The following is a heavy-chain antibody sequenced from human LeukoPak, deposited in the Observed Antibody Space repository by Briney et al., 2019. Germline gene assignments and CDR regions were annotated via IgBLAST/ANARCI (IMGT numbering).Heavy chain of an antibody. CDR1: GGSISSGDYY. D-gene: IGHD3-10*01. CDR2: IYYSGST. V-gene: IGHV4-30-4*08. CDR3: ARGQGGDGSDPPRWSDP. J-gene: IGHJ5*02. Sequence: SQTLSLTCTVSGGSISSGDYYWSWIRQPPGKGLEWIGYIYYSGSTYYNPSLKSRVTISVDTSKNQFSLKLSSVTAADTAVYYCARGQGGDGSDPPRWSDPWGQGTLVTVSS.